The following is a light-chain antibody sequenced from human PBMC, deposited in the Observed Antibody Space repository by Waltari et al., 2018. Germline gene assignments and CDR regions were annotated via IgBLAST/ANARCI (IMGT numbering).Light chain of an antibody. Sequence: EIVLTQSPATLSLSPGERATLSCRASQGVSSYFTWYQQKPGQAPRLLIYDASNRATGIPARFSGSGSGTDFTLTISSLQPEDFATYYCQQSYSTPLTFGGGTKVEIK. J-gene: IGKJ4*01. CDR3: QQSYSTPLT. CDR2: DAS. CDR1: QGVSSY. V-gene: IGKV3-11*01.